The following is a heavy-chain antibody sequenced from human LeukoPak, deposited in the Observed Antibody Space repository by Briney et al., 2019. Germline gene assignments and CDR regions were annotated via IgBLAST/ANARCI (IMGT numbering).Heavy chain of an antibody. J-gene: IGHJ4*02. D-gene: IGHD3-10*01. CDR3: AKPYYYGSRSYMDY. CDR1: GFTFGSYG. V-gene: IGHV3-30*18. Sequence: PGRSLRLSCAASGFTFGSYGMHWVRQAPGKGLEWVAVISYDGSNTYYADSVKGRFTISRDNSKTMLYLQMNSLRAEDTAVYYCAKPYYYGSRSYMDYWGQGTLVTVSS. CDR2: ISYDGSNT.